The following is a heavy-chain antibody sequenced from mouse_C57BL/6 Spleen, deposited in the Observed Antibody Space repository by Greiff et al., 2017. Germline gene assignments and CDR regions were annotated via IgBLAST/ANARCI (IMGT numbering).Heavy chain of an antibody. CDR1: GFTFSSYA. CDR3: ARRGDAMDY. V-gene: IGHV5-4*03. J-gene: IGHJ4*01. CDR2: ISDGGSYT. Sequence: VKLVESGGGLVKPGGSLKLSCAASGFTFSSYAMSWVRQTPEKRLEWVATISDGGSYTYYPDNVKGRFTLSRDNAKNNLYLQMSHLKSEDTAMYYCARRGDAMDYWGQGTSVTVSS.